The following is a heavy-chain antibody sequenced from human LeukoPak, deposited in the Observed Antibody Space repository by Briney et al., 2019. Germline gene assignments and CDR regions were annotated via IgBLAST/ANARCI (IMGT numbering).Heavy chain of an antibody. CDR1: GGSIRDTTYY. V-gene: IGHV4-39*07. D-gene: IGHD3-22*01. Sequence: PSETLSLTCTVPGGSIRDTTYYWGWIRQPPGQGLEWIGSIYYSGNTYYNPSLMSRVTISVDTSKNQFSLNLSSVTAADTAVYYCARAPHFFDISGSRYYFDYWGQGTLVTVSS. J-gene: IGHJ4*02. CDR3: ARAPHFFDISGSRYYFDY. CDR2: IYYSGNT.